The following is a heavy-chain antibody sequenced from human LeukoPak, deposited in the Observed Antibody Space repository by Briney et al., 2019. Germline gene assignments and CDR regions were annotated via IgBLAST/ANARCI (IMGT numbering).Heavy chain of an antibody. CDR3: ARDRANYYGSSGYYDY. J-gene: IGHJ4*02. CDR2: INHSGST. V-gene: IGHV4-34*01. D-gene: IGHD3-22*01. Sequence: SETLSLTCAVYGGSFSGYYWSWIRQPPGKGLEWIGEINHSGSTNYNPSLKSRVTLSVDTSKNQFSLKLSSVTAADTAVYYCARDRANYYGSSGYYDYWGQGTLVTVSS. CDR1: GGSFSGYY.